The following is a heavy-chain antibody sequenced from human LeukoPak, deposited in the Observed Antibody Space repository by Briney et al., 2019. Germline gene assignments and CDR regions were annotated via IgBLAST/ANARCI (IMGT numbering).Heavy chain of an antibody. CDR2: IRYDGSNK. D-gene: IGHD3-10*01. V-gene: IGHV3-30*02. CDR1: GFTFSSYG. CDR3: AKDARGGYYYYMDV. Sequence: GGSLRLSCAASGFTFSSYGMHWVRQAPGKGLEWVAFIRYDGSNKYYADSVKGRFTISRDNSKNTLYLQMNSLRAEDTAVNYCAKDARGGYYYYMDVWGKGTTVTVSS. J-gene: IGHJ6*03.